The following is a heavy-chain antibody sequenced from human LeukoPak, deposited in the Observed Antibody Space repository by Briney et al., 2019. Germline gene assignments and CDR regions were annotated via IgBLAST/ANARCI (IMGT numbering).Heavy chain of an antibody. CDR2: ISMTGGST. Sequence: PGGSLRLSCAASGFIFSNYAMTWVRQAPGKGLEWVLSISMTGGSTYNADSVKGRLTIPRDNSKNTLLLQMKDLRAEDTAVYYCARDLEIVAAGWYFDLWGRGTLVIVSS. J-gene: IGHJ2*01. V-gene: IGHV3-23*01. D-gene: IGHD6-13*01. CDR3: ARDLEIVAAGWYFDL. CDR1: GFIFSNYA.